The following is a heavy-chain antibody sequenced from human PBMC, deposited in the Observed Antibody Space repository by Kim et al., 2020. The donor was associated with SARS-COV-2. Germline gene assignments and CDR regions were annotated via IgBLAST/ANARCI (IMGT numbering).Heavy chain of an antibody. D-gene: IGHD1-1*01. V-gene: IGHV3-23*01. Sequence: GGSLRLSCAASGFNFDDYVMTWVRQAPGKGLEWVSAMSGRGGSTFYANSVKGRFTISRDSSTNTVYLKMNSLRADGTAVYYCAKVVDHWNRNFDHWGQG. J-gene: IGHJ4*02. CDR1: GFNFDDYV. CDR2: MSGRGGST. CDR3: AKVVDHWNRNFDH.